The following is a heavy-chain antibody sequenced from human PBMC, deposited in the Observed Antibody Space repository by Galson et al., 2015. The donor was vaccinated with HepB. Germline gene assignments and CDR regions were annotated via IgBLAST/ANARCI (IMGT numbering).Heavy chain of an antibody. V-gene: IGHV3-48*01. Sequence: SLRLSCAASGFTFSTYRMNWVRQAPGKGLEWVSHISSSSGMINYADSVKGRFTISRDNAQKSLYLQMNSLRAEDTAVYYCARPPGRDYDSSGYYPYWGQGTLVTVSS. CDR2: ISSSSGMI. CDR1: GFTFSTYR. CDR3: ARPPGRDYDSSGYYPY. J-gene: IGHJ4*02. D-gene: IGHD3-22*01.